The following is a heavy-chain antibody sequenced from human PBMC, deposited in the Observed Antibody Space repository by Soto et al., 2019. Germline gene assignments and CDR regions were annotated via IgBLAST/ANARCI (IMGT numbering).Heavy chain of an antibody. CDR1: GFTFSSNS. V-gene: IGHV3-21*01. CDR2: ISSGGIGI. J-gene: IGHJ4*02. CDR3: ARRYCTNGVCPFDS. D-gene: IGHD2-8*01. Sequence: EVQLVESGGGLVKPGGSLRLSCAASGFTFSSNSMSWVRQAPGKGLEWVSSISSGGIGIYYADSLKGRFTISRDNAKNSLYLQMNSLGAEDTAVYYCARRYCTNGVCPFDSWGQGTLVTLSS.